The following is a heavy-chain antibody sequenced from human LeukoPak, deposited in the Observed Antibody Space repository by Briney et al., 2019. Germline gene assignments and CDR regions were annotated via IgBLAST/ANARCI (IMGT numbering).Heavy chain of an antibody. J-gene: IGHJ4*02. CDR1: GYTFTSYG. D-gene: IGHD3-22*01. CDR2: ISAYNGNT. CDR3: ARDFDSSGYYFLGDY. Sequence: ASVKVSCKASGYTFTSYGISWVRQAPGQGLEWMGWISAYNGNTNYAQKLQGRVTMTTDTSTSTAYMELRSLRSDDTAVYYCARDFDSSGYYFLGDYWGQGTLVTVSS. V-gene: IGHV1-18*01.